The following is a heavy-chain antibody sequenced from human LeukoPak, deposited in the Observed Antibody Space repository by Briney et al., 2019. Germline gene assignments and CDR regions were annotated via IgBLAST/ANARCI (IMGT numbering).Heavy chain of an antibody. V-gene: IGHV3-7*03. J-gene: IGHJ3*02. D-gene: IGHD1-26*01. Sequence: GGSLRLSCVASGFPFSSYWMTWVRQAPGKGLEWVANIKQDGSKKSYVDSVKGRFTISRDNAKNSLYLQMNSLKTEDTAVYYCASPVGATTVRAFDIWGQGTMVTVSS. CDR3: ASPVGATTVRAFDI. CDR2: IKQDGSKK. CDR1: GFPFSSYW.